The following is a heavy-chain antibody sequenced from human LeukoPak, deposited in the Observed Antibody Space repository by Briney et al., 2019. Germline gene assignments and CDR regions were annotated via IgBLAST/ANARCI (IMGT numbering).Heavy chain of an antibody. CDR2: ISWNSGSI. D-gene: IGHD3-22*01. V-gene: IGHV3-9*03. CDR1: GFTFDDYA. J-gene: IGHJ4*02. Sequence: GRSLRLSCVASGFTFDDYAMHWVRQAPGKGLEWVSGISWNSGSIGYADSVKGRFTISRDNAKNSLYLQMNSLRAEDMALYYCARSDRGYYWTPFDYWGQGTLVTVSS. CDR3: ARSDRGYYWTPFDY.